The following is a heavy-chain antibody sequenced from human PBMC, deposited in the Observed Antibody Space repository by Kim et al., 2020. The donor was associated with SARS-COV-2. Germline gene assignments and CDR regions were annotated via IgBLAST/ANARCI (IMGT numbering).Heavy chain of an antibody. Sequence: GGSLRLSCAASGFTFSNYGMHWVRQAPGKGLEWVAVIWYDGRNKYYADSVKGRFTISRDNSENTLYLQMNSLRPEDSAVYHCARDPAGLGGNMDVWGQGT. D-gene: IGHD7-27*01. CDR1: GFTFSNYG. CDR2: IWYDGRNK. J-gene: IGHJ6*02. V-gene: IGHV3-33*01. CDR3: ARDPAGLGGNMDV.